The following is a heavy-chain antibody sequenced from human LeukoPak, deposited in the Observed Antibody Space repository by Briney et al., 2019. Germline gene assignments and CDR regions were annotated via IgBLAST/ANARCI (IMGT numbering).Heavy chain of an antibody. CDR2: INPSGGST. J-gene: IGHJ6*02. D-gene: IGHD6-13*01. CDR3: AREGGCGYSSTRGRGYYYYGMDV. CDR1: GYTFTSYY. Sequence: ASEKVSCKASGYTFTSYYMHWVRQAPGQGLEWMGIINPSGGSTSYAQKFQGRVTMTRDTSTSTVYMELSSLRSEDTAVYYCAREGGCGYSSTRGRGYYYYGMDVWGQGTTVTVSS. V-gene: IGHV1-46*01.